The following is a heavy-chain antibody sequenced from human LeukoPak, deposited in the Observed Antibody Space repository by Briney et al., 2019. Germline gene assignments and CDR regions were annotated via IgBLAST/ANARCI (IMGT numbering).Heavy chain of an antibody. CDR1: GGTFSSYA. V-gene: IGHV1-69*13. J-gene: IGHJ4*02. CDR3: AKEAQWLPNYYFDY. D-gene: IGHD3-22*01. Sequence: ASVKVSCKASGGTFSSYAISWVRQAPGQGLEWMGGIIPIFGTANYAQKFQGRVTITADESTSTAYMELSSLRAEDTAVSYCAKEAQWLPNYYFDYWGQGTLVTVSS. CDR2: IIPIFGTA.